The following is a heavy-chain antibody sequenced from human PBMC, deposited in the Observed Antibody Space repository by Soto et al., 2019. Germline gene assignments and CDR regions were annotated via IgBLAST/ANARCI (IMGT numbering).Heavy chain of an antibody. CDR2: TNVDGGRT. J-gene: IGHJ4*02. V-gene: IGHV3-74*01. Sequence: EVQRVESGGGSIQPGGSLRLSCVASGFTVTSYWMHWVSQAPGEGLVWVARTNVDGGRTSYGDTVKGRFTVYRDHAKNTLYLQMHRLRCEDSAVYYCASEGWRALDYWGQGSLITVSA. CDR3: ASEGWRALDY. CDR1: GFTVTSYW.